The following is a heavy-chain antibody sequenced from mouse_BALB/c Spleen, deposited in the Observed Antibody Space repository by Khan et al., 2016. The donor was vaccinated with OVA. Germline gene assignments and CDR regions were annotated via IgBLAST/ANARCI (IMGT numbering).Heavy chain of an antibody. CDR3: ARYDDYDGYAMDY. V-gene: IGHV3-2*02. D-gene: IGHD2-4*01. J-gene: IGHJ4*01. CDR1: GYSITSDYA. Sequence: EVQLQESGPGLVKPSQSLSLTCTVTGYSITSDYAWNWIRQFPGNKLEWMGYISYSGSTRYNPSLKSRISITRDTSKNQFFLQLNSVTTEDTATXYCARYDDYDGYAMDYWGQGTSVTVSS. CDR2: ISYSGST.